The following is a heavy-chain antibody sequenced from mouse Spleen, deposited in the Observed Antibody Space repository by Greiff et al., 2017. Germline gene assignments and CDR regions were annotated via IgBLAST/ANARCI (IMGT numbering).Heavy chain of an antibody. V-gene: IGHV2-5*01. CDR1: GFSLTSYG. CDR2: IWRGGST. J-gene: IGHJ4*01. D-gene: IGHD1-1*01. CDR3: AKKLGYYYGSSTHGAMDY. Sequence: QVQLKESGPGLVQPSQSLSITCTVSGFSLTSYGVHWVRQSPGKGLEWLGVIWRGGSTDYNAAFMSRLSITKDNSKSQVFFKMNSLQADDTAIYYCAKKLGYYYGSSTHGAMDYWGQGTSVTVSS.